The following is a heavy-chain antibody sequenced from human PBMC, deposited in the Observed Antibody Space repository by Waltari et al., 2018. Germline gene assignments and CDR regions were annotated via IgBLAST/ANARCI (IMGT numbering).Heavy chain of an antibody. CDR2: IYHSGCT. V-gene: IGHV4-38-2*01. Sequence: QVQLQESGPGRVKPSETLSLTCAVSGYSISSGYYWGWIRQPPGTGLEWIGSIYHSGCTSYNPTLKSRVTIAVDTSKIHFSLKLSSVTAADTAVYYCARVPATYYDFWSAYYYMDVWGKGTTVTVSS. CDR1: GYSISSGYY. CDR3: ARVPATYYDFWSAYYYMDV. J-gene: IGHJ6*03. D-gene: IGHD3-3*01.